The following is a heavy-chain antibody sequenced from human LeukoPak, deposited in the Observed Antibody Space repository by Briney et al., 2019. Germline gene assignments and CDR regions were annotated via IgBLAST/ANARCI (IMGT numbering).Heavy chain of an antibody. J-gene: IGHJ6*02. V-gene: IGHV3-53*01. CDR2: IYSGGNI. CDR3: ARENNFGSGMDV. Sequence: TGGSLRLSCAASGFTVSSNSMYWVRQAPGKGLQWVSVIYSGGNIYYADSVKGRFIISRDKSKNTLYLQMNSLRAEDTAVYYCARENNFGSGMDVWGQGTTVTVSS. D-gene: IGHD3-10*01. CDR1: GFTVSSNS.